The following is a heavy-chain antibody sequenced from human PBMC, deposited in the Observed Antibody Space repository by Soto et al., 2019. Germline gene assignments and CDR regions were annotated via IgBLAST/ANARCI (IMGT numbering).Heavy chain of an antibody. Sequence: SVKVSCKASGYTFIDHYIHWVRQAPGQGLEWMGGIIPIFGTANYAQKFQGRVTITADESTSTAYMELSSLRSEDTAVYYCARDEEFSFDYWGQGTLVTVSS. J-gene: IGHJ4*02. CDR1: GYTFIDHY. V-gene: IGHV1-69*13. CDR2: IIPIFGTA. CDR3: ARDEEFSFDY.